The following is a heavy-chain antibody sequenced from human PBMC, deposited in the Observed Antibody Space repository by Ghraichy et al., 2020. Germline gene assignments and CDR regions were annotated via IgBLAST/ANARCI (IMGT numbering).Heavy chain of an antibody. V-gene: IGHV4-31*03. CDR1: GGSISSGGYY. J-gene: IGHJ4*02. D-gene: IGHD3-22*01. CDR3: ARLVFTDFDSRFDS. Sequence: SETLSLTCTVSGGSISSGGYYWTWIRQRPGKGLEWIGYIYYGGNTYYSPSLKSRLTISVDTSQNQFSLQLTSLTVADSALYSSARLVFTDFDSRFDSWGQGTLVTVSS. CDR2: IYYGGNT.